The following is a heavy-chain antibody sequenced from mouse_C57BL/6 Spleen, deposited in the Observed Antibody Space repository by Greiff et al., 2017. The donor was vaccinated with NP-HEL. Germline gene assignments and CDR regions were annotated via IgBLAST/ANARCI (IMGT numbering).Heavy chain of an antibody. CDR1: GYTFTSYW. D-gene: IGHD1-1*01. CDR2: IDPSDSYT. V-gene: IGHV1-69*01. J-gene: IGHJ2*01. Sequence: QVQLQQPGAELVMPGASVKLSCKASGYTFTSYWMHWVKQRPGQGLEWIGEIDPSDSYTNYNQKFKGKSTLTVDKSSSTAYMQLSSLTSEDSAVYYCAIDVYYYGSRGDYFDYWGQGTTLTVSS. CDR3: AIDVYYYGSRGDYFDY.